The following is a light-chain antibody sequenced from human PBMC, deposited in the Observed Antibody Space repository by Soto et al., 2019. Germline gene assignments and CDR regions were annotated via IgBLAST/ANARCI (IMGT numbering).Light chain of an antibody. CDR2: SHH. CDR1: TSNIGSNT. V-gene: IGLV1-44*01. CDR3: AAWDDRLNGVV. Sequence: QSVLTQPPSASGAPGQRVTISCSGSTSNIGSNTVNWYHHLPGPAPKLLIYSHHQRPSAFPDRFSGYRSGTSASLAISWLQSEDESDYYCAAWDDRLNGVVFGVGTKLNVL. J-gene: IGLJ2*01.